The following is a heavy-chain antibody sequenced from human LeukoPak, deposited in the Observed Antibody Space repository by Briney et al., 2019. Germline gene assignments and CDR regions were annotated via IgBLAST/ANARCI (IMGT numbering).Heavy chain of an antibody. V-gene: IGHV3-23*01. J-gene: IGHJ4*02. CDR2: ISGSGGST. CDR3: ARDTYYYGSANLNPFDY. D-gene: IGHD3-10*01. Sequence: GGSLRLSCAASGFTFSSYAMSWVRQAPGKGLEWVSAISGSGGSTYYADSVKGRFTISRDNAKNSLYLQMNSLRAEDTAVYYCARDTYYYGSANLNPFDYWGQGTLVTVSS. CDR1: GFTFSSYA.